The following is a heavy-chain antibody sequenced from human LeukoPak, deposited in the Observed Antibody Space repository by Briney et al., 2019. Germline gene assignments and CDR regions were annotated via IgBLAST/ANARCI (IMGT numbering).Heavy chain of an antibody. Sequence: GGSLRFSCAASGFTFSNYGMNWVRQAPGKGLFWVSAITGGGDTTYYSDSVKDRFTISRDNSKNTLFLQMNSLRAEDTALYYCAKVISSGYYYDSWGQGTLVTVSS. D-gene: IGHD3-22*01. CDR3: AKVISSGYYYDS. J-gene: IGHJ4*02. CDR1: GFTFSNYG. CDR2: ITGGGDTT. V-gene: IGHV3-23*01.